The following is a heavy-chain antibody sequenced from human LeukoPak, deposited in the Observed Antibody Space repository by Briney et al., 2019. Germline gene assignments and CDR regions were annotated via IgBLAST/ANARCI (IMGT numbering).Heavy chain of an antibody. Sequence: SETLSLTCTVSGGSISSSSYYWGWIRQPPGKGLEWIGSIYYSGSTYYNPSLKSRVTISVDTSKSQFSLKLTSVTAADTAVYCARSGKYALETVDRKFDCWGQGTLVTVSS. CDR1: GGSISSSSYY. D-gene: IGHD3-16*01. V-gene: IGHV4-39*01. CDR2: IYYSGST. J-gene: IGHJ4*02. CDR3: ARSGKYALETVDRKFDC.